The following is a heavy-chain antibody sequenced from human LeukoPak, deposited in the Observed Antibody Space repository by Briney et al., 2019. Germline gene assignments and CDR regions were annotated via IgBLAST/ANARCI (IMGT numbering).Heavy chain of an antibody. V-gene: IGHV3-74*01. D-gene: IGHD6-13*01. Sequence: PGGSLRLSCAAAGFTFSSYWMHWVRQAPGKGLVWVSRINGDGSSTNYADSVKGRFTISRDNAKNTLYLQMNSLRAEDTAVYYCVGAAANTTPRPWGQGTLVTVSS. CDR2: INGDGSST. CDR3: VGAAANTTPRP. J-gene: IGHJ4*02. CDR1: GFTFSSYW.